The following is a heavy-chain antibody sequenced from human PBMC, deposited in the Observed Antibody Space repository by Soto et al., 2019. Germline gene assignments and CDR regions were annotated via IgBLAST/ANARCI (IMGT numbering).Heavy chain of an antibody. CDR2: IYYSGST. V-gene: IGHV4-39*01. J-gene: IGHJ6*02. D-gene: IGHD3-22*01. CDR3: ARLAYYYDSRDYYYYYGMDV. CDR1: GGSISSSSYY. Sequence: QLQLQESGPGLVKPSETLSLTCTVSGGSISSSSYYWGWIRQPPGKGLEWIGSIYYSGSTYYNPSLKSRVTISVDTSKNQFSLKLSSVTAADTAVYYCARLAYYYDSRDYYYYYGMDVWGQGTTVTVSS.